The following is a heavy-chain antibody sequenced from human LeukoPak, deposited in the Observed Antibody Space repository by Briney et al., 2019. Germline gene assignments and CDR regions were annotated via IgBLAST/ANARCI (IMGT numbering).Heavy chain of an antibody. Sequence: ASVTVSCKASGGTFSIYAISWVRQAPGQGLEWMGRIIPILGIANYAQKFQGRVTITADKSTSTAYMELSSLRSEDTAVYYCARAGPPGYSWFDHWGQGTLVTVSS. CDR1: GGTFSIYA. J-gene: IGHJ5*02. V-gene: IGHV1-69*04. CDR3: ARAGPPGYSWFDH. CDR2: IIPILGIA. D-gene: IGHD5-12*01.